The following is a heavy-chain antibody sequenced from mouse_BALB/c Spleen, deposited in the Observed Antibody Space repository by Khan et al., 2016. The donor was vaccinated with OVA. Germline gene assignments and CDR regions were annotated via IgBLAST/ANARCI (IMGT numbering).Heavy chain of an antibody. CDR3: ARKNGRDFDY. CDR2: INPHIGET. Sequence: VQLQQSGPELVKPGASVKISCKASGYSFTGYFMNWVMQSHGKSLEWIGRINPHIGETFYNQKFKDKATLTVDESSTTAHMELRSLSSEDSAVYYCARKNGRDFDYWGQGTTLPVSS. V-gene: IGHV1-20*02. D-gene: IGHD1-1*01. CDR1: GYSFTGYF. J-gene: IGHJ2*01.